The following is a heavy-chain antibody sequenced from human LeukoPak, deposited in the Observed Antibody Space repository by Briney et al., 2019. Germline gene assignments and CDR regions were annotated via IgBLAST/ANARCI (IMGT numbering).Heavy chain of an antibody. Sequence: SVTVSFKASGGTFSSYAISWVRQAPGQGLEWMGGIIPIFGTANYAQKFQGRVTITADESTSTAYMELSSLRSEDTAVYYCAGARGSGGPYYFDYWGQGTLVTVSS. J-gene: IGHJ4*02. V-gene: IGHV1-69*01. D-gene: IGHD3-10*01. CDR2: IIPIFGTA. CDR1: GGTFSSYA. CDR3: AGARGSGGPYYFDY.